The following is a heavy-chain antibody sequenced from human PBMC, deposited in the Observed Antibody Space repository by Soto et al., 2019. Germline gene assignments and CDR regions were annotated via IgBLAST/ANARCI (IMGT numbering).Heavy chain of an antibody. D-gene: IGHD6-13*01. J-gene: IGHJ4*02. CDR1: GGSIRSYY. Sequence: PPETLSLSCTVSGGSIRSYYWSWIRQPPGKGLEWIGYIYYSGSTNYNPSLMSRVTISVDTSKNQFSLKLSSVTAADTAVYYCARDIAAGRLDYWGQGTLVTVSS. CDR3: ARDIAAGRLDY. V-gene: IGHV4-59*01. CDR2: IYYSGST.